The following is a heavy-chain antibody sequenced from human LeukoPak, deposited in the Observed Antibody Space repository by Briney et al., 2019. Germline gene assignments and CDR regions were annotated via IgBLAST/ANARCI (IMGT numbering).Heavy chain of an antibody. V-gene: IGHV3-74*01. Sequence: PGGSLRLSCAASGFTFSSFWMHWVRQAPGKGLVWVSRIKSDGSSTSYADSVRGRFTISRDDAKNTLYLQINSLRAEDTAVYYCVRDHYYYDSSGYFHYWGQGTLVTVSS. D-gene: IGHD3-22*01. CDR1: GFTFSSFW. CDR3: VRDHYYYDSSGYFHY. J-gene: IGHJ4*02. CDR2: IKSDGSST.